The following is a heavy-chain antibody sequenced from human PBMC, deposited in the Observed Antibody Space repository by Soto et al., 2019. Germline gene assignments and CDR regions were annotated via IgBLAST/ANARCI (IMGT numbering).Heavy chain of an antibody. CDR1: GFTFSDYA. V-gene: IGHV3-30*18. CDR2: VSHDGRNT. CDR3: AKGGRQWLVTSDFNY. J-gene: IGHJ4*02. D-gene: IGHD6-19*01. Sequence: VQLVESGGGVVQPGRSLRLSCAASGFTFSDYAMHWVLQAPGKGLEWVAVVSHDGRNTHYADSVKGRFTISRDSSKNTVALEMTSLRAEDTAVYYCAKGGRQWLVTSDFNYWGQGALVTVSS.